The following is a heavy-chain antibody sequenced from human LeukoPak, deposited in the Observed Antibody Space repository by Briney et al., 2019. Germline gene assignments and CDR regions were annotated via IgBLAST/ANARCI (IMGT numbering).Heavy chain of an antibody. D-gene: IGHD1-14*01. V-gene: IGHV3-21*01. J-gene: IGHJ3*02. CDR3: ARINPDEDAFDI. CDR2: MSSSRSFI. CDR1: GFTFSSYS. Sequence: GGSLRLSCAASGFTFSSYSMNWVRQAPGKGLEWVSCMSSSRSFIFYADSVKGRFTISRDNAKNSLYLQMNSLRADDTAVYYCARINPDEDAFDIWGQGTMVTVSS.